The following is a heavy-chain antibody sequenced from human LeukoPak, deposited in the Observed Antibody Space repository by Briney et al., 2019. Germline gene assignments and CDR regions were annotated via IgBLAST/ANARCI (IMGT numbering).Heavy chain of an antibody. V-gene: IGHV1-2*02. CDR1: XYTXTGYY. CDR2: INPNSGGT. Sequence: GASVXXSCXASXYTXTGYYMHWXRQAPGQGLEWMGWINPNSGGTNYAQKFQGRVTMTRDTSISTAYMELSRLRSDDTAVYYCARDYGSGSYPFDWFDPWGQGTLVTVSS. D-gene: IGHD3-10*01. J-gene: IGHJ5*02. CDR3: ARDYGSGSYPFDWFDP.